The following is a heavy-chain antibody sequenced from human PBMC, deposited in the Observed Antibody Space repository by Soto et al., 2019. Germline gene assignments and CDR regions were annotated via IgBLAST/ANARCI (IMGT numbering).Heavy chain of an antibody. J-gene: IGHJ4*02. Sequence: EVQLVESGGGLVKPGGSLRLSCAASGFTFSSYSMNWVRQAPGKGLEWVSSISSSSSYIYYADSVKGRFTISRDNAKNSQYLQMNSLRAEATAVYSWARDQPGYSYGYGLGYWGQGTLVTVSS. V-gene: IGHV3-21*01. CDR1: GFTFSSYS. CDR3: ARDQPGYSYGYGLGY. CDR2: ISSSSSYI. D-gene: IGHD5-18*01.